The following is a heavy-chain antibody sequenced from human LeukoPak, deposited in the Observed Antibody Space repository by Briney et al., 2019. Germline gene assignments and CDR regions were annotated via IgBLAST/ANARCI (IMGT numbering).Heavy chain of an antibody. CDR1: GFTLSTYG. J-gene: IGHJ6*03. CDR3: ARGEDSGSYYQYYYYYMDV. V-gene: IGHV3-74*01. Sequence: GGSLRLSCAASGFTLSTYGMNWVRQAPGKGLVWVSRINSDGRSTSYADSVKGRFTISRDNAKNTLYLQMNSLRAEDTAVYYCARGEDSGSYYQYYYYYMDVWGKGTTVTISS. D-gene: IGHD1-26*01. CDR2: INSDGRST.